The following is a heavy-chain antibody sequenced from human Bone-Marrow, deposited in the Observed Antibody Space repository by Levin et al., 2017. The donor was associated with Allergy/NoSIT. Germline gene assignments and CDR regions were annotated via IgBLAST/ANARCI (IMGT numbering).Heavy chain of an antibody. CDR2: INWNDGST. CDR3: ARGRPVYGSGLHSLHITFDQ. D-gene: IGHD3-10*01. V-gene: IGHV3-20*04. Sequence: GGSLRLSCAASRFRFENYGMSWVRQAPGKGLEWVSGINWNDGSTGYVDSVKGRFAISRDNAKNSLYLQMNSLRVEDTAFYYCARGRPVYGSGLHSLHITFDQWGQGTLVTVSS. J-gene: IGHJ4*02. CDR1: RFRFENYG.